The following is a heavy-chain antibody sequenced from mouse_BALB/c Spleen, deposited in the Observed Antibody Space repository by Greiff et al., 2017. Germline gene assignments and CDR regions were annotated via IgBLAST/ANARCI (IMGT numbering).Heavy chain of an antibody. CDR1: GDSITSGY. CDR3: ASDYYGSSSFAY. J-gene: IGHJ3*01. CDR2: ISYSGST. Sequence: EVKLMESGPSLVKPSQTLSLTCSVTGDSITSGYWNWIRKFPGNKLEYMGYISYSGSTYYNPSLKSRISITRDTSKNQYYLQLNSVTTEDTATYYCASDYYGSSSFAYWGQGTLVTVSA. V-gene: IGHV3-8*02. D-gene: IGHD1-1*01.